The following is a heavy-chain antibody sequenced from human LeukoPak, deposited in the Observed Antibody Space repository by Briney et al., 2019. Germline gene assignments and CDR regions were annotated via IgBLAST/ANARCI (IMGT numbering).Heavy chain of an antibody. V-gene: IGHV3-66*01. CDR1: GFRFGGFW. Sequence: PGGSLRLSCEASGFRFGGFWMSWVRQAPGKGLEWVSTIYRGDSTYYADSVKGRFTISRDNSKNTLYLQLNSLRAEDTAVYYCARDPGLPNGMAVWGQGTTVTVSS. CDR3: ARDPGLPNGMAV. CDR2: IYRGDST. J-gene: IGHJ6*02.